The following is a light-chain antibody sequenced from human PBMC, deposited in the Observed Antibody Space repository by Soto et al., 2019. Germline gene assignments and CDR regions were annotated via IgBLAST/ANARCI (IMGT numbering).Light chain of an antibody. J-gene: IGKJ1*01. CDR2: KAS. Sequence: DIQMTQSPSTLSASVGDRVTITCRASQSISSWLAWYQQKPGKASKLLIYKASSLERGVPSRVSGSGSGTEFTLTISSLQPDDFATDYCQQYTSYSPTFGQGTKVEIK. CDR3: QQYTSYSPT. CDR1: QSISSW. V-gene: IGKV1-5*03.